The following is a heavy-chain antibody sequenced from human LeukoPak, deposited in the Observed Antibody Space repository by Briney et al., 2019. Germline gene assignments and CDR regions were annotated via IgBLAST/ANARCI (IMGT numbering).Heavy chain of an antibody. D-gene: IGHD3-3*01. Sequence: ASVKVSCKASGYTFTHYYMHWVRQAPGQGLEWMGIINPSGGTTRYAQTFQGRVTLTRDTSTNTVYMDLSSLRSEDTAIYFCARGVVSTSGYFDLWGQGTLVTVSS. CDR1: GYTFTHYY. CDR2: INPSGGTT. CDR3: ARGVVSTSGYFDL. J-gene: IGHJ4*02. V-gene: IGHV1-46*01.